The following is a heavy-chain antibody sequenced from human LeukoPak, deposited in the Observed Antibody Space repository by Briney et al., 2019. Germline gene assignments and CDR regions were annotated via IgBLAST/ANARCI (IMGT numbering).Heavy chain of an antibody. CDR3: ARGVGATQQYYFDY. CDR2: ISSSGSNI. D-gene: IGHD1-26*01. V-gene: IGHV3-11*01. Sequence: SGGSLRLSCAASGFTFSDYYMRWIRQAPGKGLEWVSYISSSGSNIYYADSVKGRFTISRDNAKNSLYLQMNSLRAEDTAVYYCARGVGATQQYYFDYWVRGTLVTVSS. CDR1: GFTFSDYY. J-gene: IGHJ4*02.